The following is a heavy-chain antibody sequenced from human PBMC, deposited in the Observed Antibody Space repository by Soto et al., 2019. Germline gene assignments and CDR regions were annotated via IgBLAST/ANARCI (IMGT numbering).Heavy chain of an antibody. D-gene: IGHD6-19*01. Sequence: GGSLRLSCAATGFTFAHHAMHWVRQAPGKGLEWVAVIWYDGSDKYYADSVRGRFTISRDNSKNTLNLQMSSLRAEDSAVYYCARDFYSSGWYWHFDYWGQGTLVTVSS. CDR2: IWYDGSDK. J-gene: IGHJ4*02. CDR1: GFTFAHHA. CDR3: ARDFYSSGWYWHFDY. V-gene: IGHV3-33*01.